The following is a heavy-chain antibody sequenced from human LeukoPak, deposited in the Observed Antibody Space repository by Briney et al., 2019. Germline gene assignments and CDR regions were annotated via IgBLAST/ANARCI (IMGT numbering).Heavy chain of an antibody. J-gene: IGHJ6*02. D-gene: IGHD6-19*01. CDR3: ARQWLAGPYGMDV. Sequence: PGGSLRLSCAASGFTVSSNYMSWVRQAPGKGLEWVSVIYSGGSTYYADSVKGRFTISRDNSKNTLSLQMNSLRAEDTAVYYCARQWLAGPYGMDVWGQGTTVTVSS. V-gene: IGHV3-53*01. CDR1: GFTVSSNY. CDR2: IYSGGST.